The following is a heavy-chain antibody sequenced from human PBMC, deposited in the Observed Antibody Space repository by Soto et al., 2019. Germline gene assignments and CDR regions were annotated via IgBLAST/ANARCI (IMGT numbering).Heavy chain of an antibody. V-gene: IGHV3-33*01. D-gene: IGHD3-10*01. J-gene: IGHJ6*02. CDR2: IWYDGSNK. CDR1: GFTFSSYG. Sequence: GGSLRLSCAASGFTFSSYGMHWVRQAPGTGLEWVAVIWYDGSNKYYADSVKGRFTISRDNSKNTLYLQMNSLRAEDTAVYYCAGPYYYGSGSYSNYYYYGMDVWGQGTTVTVSS. CDR3: AGPYYYGSGSYSNYYYYGMDV.